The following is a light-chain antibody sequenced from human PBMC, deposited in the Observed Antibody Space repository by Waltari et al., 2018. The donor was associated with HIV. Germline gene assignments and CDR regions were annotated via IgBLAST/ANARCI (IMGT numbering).Light chain of an antibody. CDR2: EVS. CDR3: SSYTSSSTLVV. CDR1: TSDVGAYNF. J-gene: IGLJ2*01. Sequence: QSALTQPASVSVSPGQSITISCTGTTSDVGAYNFVSWYQQYPGKAPKLLISEVSNRPSGVSNRFSGSKSANTASLSISGLQAEDEADYYCSSYTSSSTLVVFGGGTKLTVL. V-gene: IGLV2-14*01.